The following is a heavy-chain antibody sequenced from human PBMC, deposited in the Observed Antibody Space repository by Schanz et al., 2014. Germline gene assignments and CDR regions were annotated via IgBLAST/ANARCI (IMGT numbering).Heavy chain of an antibody. Sequence: QVQLVESGGGVVQPGRSLRLSCAASGFTFSKYGMHWVRQAPGKGLEWVAVILYDGSKTYYADSVKGRFTISRDNSKNTLSMQMNSLRAEDPDVYYCARDEGRDGYNLAFDVGGQGTLVTVSS. CDR1: GFTFSKYG. CDR2: ILYDGSKT. V-gene: IGHV3-33*01. J-gene: IGHJ3*01. CDR3: ARDEGRDGYNLAFDV. D-gene: IGHD5-12*01.